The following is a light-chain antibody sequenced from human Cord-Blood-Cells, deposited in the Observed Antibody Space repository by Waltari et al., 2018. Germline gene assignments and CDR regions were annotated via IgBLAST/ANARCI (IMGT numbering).Light chain of an antibody. Sequence: SSELTQDPAVSVALGQTVRITCQGDSLRSYYASWYQQKPGLPHVLVIYGKNNRPAGIPDRFSGSSSGNTASLTITGAQAEDEADYYCNARDSSGNHVVFGGGTKLTVL. J-gene: IGLJ2*01. CDR2: GKN. CDR3: NARDSSGNHVV. V-gene: IGLV3-19*01. CDR1: SLRSYY.